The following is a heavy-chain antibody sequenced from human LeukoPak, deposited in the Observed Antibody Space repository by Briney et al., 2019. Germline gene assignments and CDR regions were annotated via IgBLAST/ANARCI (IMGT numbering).Heavy chain of an antibody. CDR2: IYHSGST. J-gene: IGHJ5*02. D-gene: IGHD6-6*01. CDR1: GYSISSGYY. V-gene: IGHV4-38-2*02. Sequence: SETLSLTCTVSGYSISSGYYWGWIRQPPGKGLEWIGSIYHSGSTYYNLSLKSRVTMSVDTSKNQFSLKLSSVTAADTAVYYCARPIGQVVGKYWFDPWGQRTLVTVSS. CDR3: ARPIGQVVGKYWFDP.